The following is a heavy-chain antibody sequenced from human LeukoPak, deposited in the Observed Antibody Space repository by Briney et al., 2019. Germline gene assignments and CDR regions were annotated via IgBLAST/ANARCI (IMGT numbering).Heavy chain of an antibody. V-gene: IGHV3-30*03. CDR3: ARDLLDPLNDY. J-gene: IGHJ4*02. Sequence: GRSLRLSCAASGFTFSSYGMHWVRQAPGKGLEWVAVISYDGSNKYYADSVKGRFTISRDNSKNTLYVQMNSLRAEDTAVYYCARDLLDPLNDYWGQGTLVTVSS. CDR1: GFTFSSYG. D-gene: IGHD1-1*01. CDR2: ISYDGSNK.